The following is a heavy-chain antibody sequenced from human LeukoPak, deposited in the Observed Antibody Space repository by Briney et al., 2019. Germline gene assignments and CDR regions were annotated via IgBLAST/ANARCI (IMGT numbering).Heavy chain of an antibody. CDR3: ARHYYDSSGYRRDYYFDY. CDR2: VRYSGTT. V-gene: IGHV4-39*01. D-gene: IGHD3-22*01. Sequence: SETLSLTCTVSGGSLSSTSDYWGWIRQPPGKGLEWIGSVRYSGTTYYSPSLKSRLTMSVDTTKNQFSLKLSSVTAADTAVYYCARHYYDSSGYRRDYYFDYWGQGTLVTVSS. J-gene: IGHJ4*02. CDR1: GGSLSSTSDY.